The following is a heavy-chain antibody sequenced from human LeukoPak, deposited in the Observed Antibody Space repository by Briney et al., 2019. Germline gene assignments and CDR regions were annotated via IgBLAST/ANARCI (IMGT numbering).Heavy chain of an antibody. V-gene: IGHV3-23*01. Sequence: GGSLRLSCAGSGFSINGYAMSWVRQAPGKGLEWVAVTGGGDGNNHYADSVKGCFIISSDTSENRHFLLMNSLGPDASAQYYCTKDLTTGFSSGWYLAYWGQGTMVTVSS. D-gene: IGHD6-25*01. CDR2: TGGGDGNN. CDR1: GFSINGYA. CDR3: TKDLTTGFSSGWYLAY. J-gene: IGHJ4*02.